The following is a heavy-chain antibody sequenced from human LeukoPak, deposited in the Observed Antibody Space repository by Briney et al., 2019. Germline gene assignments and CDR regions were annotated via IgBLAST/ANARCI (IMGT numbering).Heavy chain of an antibody. CDR3: ARDSSLSCFLY. CDR2: IYSGGRT. Sequence: GGSLRLSCAASGFTVSNSYMSWVRQAPGKGLEWVSLIYSGGRTYYTDSVKGRFTISRDNSKNTLYLQMNSLRAEDTAVYYCARDSSLSCFLYWGQGTLVTVSS. CDR1: GFTVSNSY. V-gene: IGHV3-53*01. J-gene: IGHJ4*02. D-gene: IGHD3-10*01.